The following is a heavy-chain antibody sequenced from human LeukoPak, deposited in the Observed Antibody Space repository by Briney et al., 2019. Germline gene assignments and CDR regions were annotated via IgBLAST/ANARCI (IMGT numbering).Heavy chain of an antibody. J-gene: IGHJ5*02. CDR3: ARLGESRDSSGYQLANWFDP. V-gene: IGHV1-46*01. CDR2: INPSGGST. Sequence: ASVKVSCKASGYTLTSYYMHWVRQAPGQGLEWMGIINPSGGSTSYAQKFQGRVTMTRDTSTSTVYMELSSLRSEDTAVYYCARLGESRDSSGYQLANWFDPWGQGTLVTVSS. CDR1: GYTLTSYY. D-gene: IGHD3-22*01.